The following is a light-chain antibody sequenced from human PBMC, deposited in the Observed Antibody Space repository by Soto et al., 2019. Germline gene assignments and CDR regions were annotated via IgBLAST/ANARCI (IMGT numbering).Light chain of an antibody. CDR3: QKYNSAPWT. J-gene: IGKJ1*01. CDR1: QSISSY. V-gene: IGKV1-27*01. Sequence: DIQMTQSPSSLSASVGDRVTITCRASQSISSYLNWYQQKPGKAPKLLIYAASSLQTGVPSRFSGGGSGTDFTLTISSLQPEDVAAYYCQKYNSAPWTFGQGTKVDIK. CDR2: AAS.